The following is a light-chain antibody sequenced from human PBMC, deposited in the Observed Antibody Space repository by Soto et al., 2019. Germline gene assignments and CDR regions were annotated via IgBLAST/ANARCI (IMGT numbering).Light chain of an antibody. J-gene: IGKJ1*01. CDR1: QSVSSSN. V-gene: IGKV3-20*01. Sequence: EIVLTQSPGTLSFSPGDRATLYCRASQSVSSSNLAWYQQKRGQSPRLLIYGASSRATGIPDRFSGSGSGPDFTLTISRLEPEDFAVYFCQHYGSSPWTLGQGTKVDIK. CDR3: QHYGSSPWT. CDR2: GAS.